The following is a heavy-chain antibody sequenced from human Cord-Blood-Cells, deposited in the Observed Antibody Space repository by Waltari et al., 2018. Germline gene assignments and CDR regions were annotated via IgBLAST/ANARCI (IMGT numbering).Heavy chain of an antibody. CDR1: GSTFTGSY. CDR3: ARGIVGATDAFDI. V-gene: IGHV1-2*02. J-gene: IGHJ3*02. D-gene: IGHD1-26*01. CDR2: INPNSGGT. Sequence: QVQLVQSGAAVQKPGASVHVPSTASGSTFTGSYTPWVRQAPGQGLEWMGWINPNSGGTNYAQKFQGRVTMTRDTSISTAYMELSRLRSDDTAVYYCARGIVGATDAFDIWGQGTMVTVSS.